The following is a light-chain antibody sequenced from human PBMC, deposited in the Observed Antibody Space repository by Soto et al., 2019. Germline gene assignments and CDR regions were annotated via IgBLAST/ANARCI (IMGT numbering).Light chain of an antibody. CDR3: MQDYKYPRT. Sequence: AIQMTQSPSSLSASVGDRVTITCRASQGIRNDLGWYQQKPGNAPKVLIYAASTLQSGVPSRFSGSGSGTDFTLTITSLQPEDFATYYCMQDYKYPRTFGQGTKVDIK. J-gene: IGKJ1*01. CDR1: QGIRND. CDR2: AAS. V-gene: IGKV1-6*01.